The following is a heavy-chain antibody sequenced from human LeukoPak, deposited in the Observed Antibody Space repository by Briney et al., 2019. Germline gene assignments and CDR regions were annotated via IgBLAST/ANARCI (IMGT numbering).Heavy chain of an antibody. CDR1: GFTFSSYG. CDR2: ISYDGSNK. CDR3: ANTDSSGYQYYFDY. J-gene: IGHJ4*02. V-gene: IGHV3-30*18. Sequence: GGSLRLSCAASGFTFSSYGMHWVRQAPGKGLEWVAVISYDGSNKYYAASMKGRFTISRDNSKNTLYLQMNSLRAEDTAVYYCANTDSSGYQYYFDYWGQGTLVTVSS. D-gene: IGHD3-22*01.